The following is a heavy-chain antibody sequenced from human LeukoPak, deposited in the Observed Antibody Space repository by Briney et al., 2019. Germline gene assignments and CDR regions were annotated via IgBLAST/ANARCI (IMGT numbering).Heavy chain of an antibody. CDR1: GVSVGSAGYY. CDR3: ARTQSQSGSYRYYFGF. Sequence: PSETLSLTCTVSGVSVGSAGYYWSWIRQPPGGGLEWIGYIYYISNTNYNPSLKSRVTMSVNPSENQFSLKLNSVTAADTAMNYCARTQSQSGSYRYYFGFWGQGTLVTVSS. D-gene: IGHD1-26*01. V-gene: IGHV4-61*08. J-gene: IGHJ4*02. CDR2: IYYISNT.